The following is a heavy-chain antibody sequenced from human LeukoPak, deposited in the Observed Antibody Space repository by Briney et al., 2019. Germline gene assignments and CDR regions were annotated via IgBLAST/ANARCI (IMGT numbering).Heavy chain of an antibody. CDR3: AREGSSSWLNWFDP. CDR2: IYYSGST. CDR1: GGSVSSGSYY. D-gene: IGHD6-13*01. Sequence: SETLSLTCTVSGGSVSSGSYYRSWIRQPPGKGLEWIGYIYYSGSTYYNPSLKSRVTISVDTSKNQFSLKLSSVTAADTAVYYCAREGSSSWLNWFDPWGQGTLVTVSS. V-gene: IGHV4-31*03. J-gene: IGHJ5*02.